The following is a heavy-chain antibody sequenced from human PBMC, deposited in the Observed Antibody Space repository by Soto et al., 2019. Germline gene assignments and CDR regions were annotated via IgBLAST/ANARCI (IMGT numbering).Heavy chain of an antibody. D-gene: IGHD3-3*01. Sequence: SVKVSCKASGGTFSSYAISWVRQAPGQGLEWMGGIIPFFCTANYAQKFQGRVTITADESTSTAYMELSSLRSEDTAVYYCARTGQYYDFWSGYSPIKYCYYYGMDVWGQGTTVTVSS. V-gene: IGHV1-69*13. CDR3: ARTGQYYDFWSGYSPIKYCYYYGMDV. CDR2: IIPFFCTA. CDR1: GGTFSSYA. J-gene: IGHJ6*02.